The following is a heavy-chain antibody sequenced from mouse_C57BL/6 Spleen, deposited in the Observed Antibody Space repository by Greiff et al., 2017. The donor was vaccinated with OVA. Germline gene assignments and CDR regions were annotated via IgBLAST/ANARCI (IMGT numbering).Heavy chain of an antibody. J-gene: IGHJ1*03. CDR1: GYSITSGYY. V-gene: IGHV3-6*01. Sequence: EVKLMESGPGLVKPSQSLSLTCSVTGYSITSGYYWNWIRQFPGNKLEWMGYISYDGSNNYNPSLKNRISITRDTSKNQFFLKLNSVTTEDTATYYCARGSSFHFDVWGTGTTVTVSS. CDR3: ARGSSFHFDV. CDR2: ISYDGSN. D-gene: IGHD1-1*01.